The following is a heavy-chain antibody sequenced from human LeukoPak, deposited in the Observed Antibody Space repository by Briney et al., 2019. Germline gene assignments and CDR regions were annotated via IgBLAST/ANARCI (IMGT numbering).Heavy chain of an antibody. V-gene: IGHV5-51*01. CDR2: HYSGDYDT. CDR3: ARSEGYCSGGSCYGGYYFDY. D-gene: IGHD2-15*01. J-gene: IGHJ4*02. CDR1: GFSFPCYW. Sequence: GESLKISCTGSGFSFPCYWIGWVRPIPGKGLEWSGIHYSGDYDTRYSPSFQGQVTISADKSISTAYLQWSSLKASDTAMYYCARSEGYCSGGSCYGGYYFDYWGQGTLVSVSS.